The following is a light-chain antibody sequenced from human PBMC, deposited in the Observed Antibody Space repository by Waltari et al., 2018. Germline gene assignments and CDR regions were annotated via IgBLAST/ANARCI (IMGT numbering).Light chain of an antibody. CDR2: GDD. CDR3: SAWDDSLNGPI. CDR1: NSHIGRSA. Sequence: QSVLIQPPSASRTPGPRVTLSCSGSNSHIGRSAITWYQQLTGTAPKLLMSGDDQRPSGVPDRFSGSKSGTSASLAISGLQSEDEADYYCSAWDDSLNGPIFGGGTKLTVL. J-gene: IGLJ2*01. V-gene: IGLV1-44*01.